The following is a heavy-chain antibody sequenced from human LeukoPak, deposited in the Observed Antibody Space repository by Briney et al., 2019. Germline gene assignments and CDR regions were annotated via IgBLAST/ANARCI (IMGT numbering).Heavy chain of an antibody. Sequence: SETLSLTCTVSGGSISSYYWSWIRQPPGKGLEWIGSIYYSGSTYYNPSLKSRVTISVDTSKNQFSLKLSSVTAADTAVYYCARAPRITIFGVVKNWFDPWGQGTLVTVSS. CDR2: IYYSGST. J-gene: IGHJ5*02. CDR3: ARAPRITIFGVVKNWFDP. V-gene: IGHV4-39*07. CDR1: GGSISSYY. D-gene: IGHD3-3*01.